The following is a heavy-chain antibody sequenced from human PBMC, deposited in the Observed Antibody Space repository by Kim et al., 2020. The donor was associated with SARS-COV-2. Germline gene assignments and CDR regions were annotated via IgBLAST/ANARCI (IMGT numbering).Heavy chain of an antibody. J-gene: IGHJ4*02. Sequence: GGSLRLSCAASGFTFSSYGMHWVRQAPGKGLEWVAVIWYDGSNKYYADSVKGRFTISRDNSKNTLYLQMNSLRAEDTAVYYCARDEENCSSTSCYLDTATGFDYWGQGTLVTVAS. CDR2: IWYDGSNK. CDR3: ARDEENCSSTSCYLDTATGFDY. D-gene: IGHD2-2*01. CDR1: GFTFSSYG. V-gene: IGHV3-33*01.